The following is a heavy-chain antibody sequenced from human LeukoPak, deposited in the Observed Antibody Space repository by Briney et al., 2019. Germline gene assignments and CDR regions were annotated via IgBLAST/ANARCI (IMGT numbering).Heavy chain of an antibody. J-gene: IGHJ3*02. D-gene: IGHD3-22*01. CDR1: GGSISSGVYY. CDR3: ASLSGYYPFGAFDI. CDR2: IYYSGST. Sequence: PSETLSLTCTVSGGSISSGVYYWSGIRQPPGKGLEWIGYIYYSGSTYYNPSLKSRVTISVDTSKNQFSLKLSSVTAADTAVYYCASLSGYYPFGAFDIWGQGTMVPVS. V-gene: IGHV4-30-4*01.